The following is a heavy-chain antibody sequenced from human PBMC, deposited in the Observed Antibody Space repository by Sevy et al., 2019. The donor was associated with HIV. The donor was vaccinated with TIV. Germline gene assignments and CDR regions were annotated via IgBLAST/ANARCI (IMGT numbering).Heavy chain of an antibody. CDR2: ICGSGGST. J-gene: IGHJ3*02. V-gene: IGHV3-23*01. Sequence: GGSLRLSCAASGFTFSSYAMSWVRQAPGKGLEWVSAICGSGGSTYYADSVKGWCTISRDNSKNTLYLQMNSLGAEDTAVYYCAKMGYDSSGYSDAFDIWGQGTMVTVSS. D-gene: IGHD3-22*01. CDR3: AKMGYDSSGYSDAFDI. CDR1: GFTFSSYA.